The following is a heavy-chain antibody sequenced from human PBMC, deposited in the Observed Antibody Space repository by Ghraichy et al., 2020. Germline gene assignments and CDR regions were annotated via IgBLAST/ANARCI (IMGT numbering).Heavy chain of an antibody. Sequence: GGSLRLSCAASGFTVSSNYMSWVRQAPGKGLEWVSVIYSGGSTYYADSVKGRFTISRDNSKNTLYLQMNSLRAEDTAVYYCATDKPEIGTQNAFDIWGQGTLVTVSS. CDR2: IYSGGST. V-gene: IGHV3-53*01. D-gene: IGHD3-22*01. CDR3: ATDKPEIGTQNAFDI. J-gene: IGHJ3*02. CDR1: GFTVSSNY.